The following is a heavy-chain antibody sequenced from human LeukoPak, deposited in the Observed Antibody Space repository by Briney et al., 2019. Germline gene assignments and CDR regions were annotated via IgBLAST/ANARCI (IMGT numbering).Heavy chain of an antibody. CDR1: GVSISNYD. V-gene: IGHV4-59*12. CDR3: ARSARLRTRYFDL. CDR2: IYYSGST. D-gene: IGHD4-17*01. J-gene: IGHJ2*01. Sequence: PSETLSLTCTVSGVSISNYDWSWIRQPPGKGLEWIGYIYYSGSTNYNPSLRSRVTISVDTAKNQFSLKLSSVTAADTAVYYCARSARLRTRYFDLWGRGTLVTVSS.